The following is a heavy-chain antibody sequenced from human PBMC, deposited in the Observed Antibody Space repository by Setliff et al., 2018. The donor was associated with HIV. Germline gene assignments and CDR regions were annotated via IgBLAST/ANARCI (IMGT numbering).Heavy chain of an antibody. J-gene: IGHJ3*02. CDR1: GYTFANYW. V-gene: IGHV5-51*01. CDR2: TYPGDSDS. CDR3: ARGLGVRGRGDVFDI. Sequence: GESLKISCQGSGYTFANYWIGWVRQMPGKGLEWMGITYPGDSDSRDSPSFQGQVIISADKSLSTAYLQWSSLKASDTAIYYCARGLGVRGRGDVFDIWGQGTMVTVSS. D-gene: IGHD3-16*01.